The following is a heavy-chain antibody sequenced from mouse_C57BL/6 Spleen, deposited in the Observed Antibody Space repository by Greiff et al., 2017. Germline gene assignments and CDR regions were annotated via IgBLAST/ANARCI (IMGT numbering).Heavy chain of an antibody. D-gene: IGHD1-3*01. J-gene: IGHJ2*01. Sequence: QVQLQQSGAELVRPGASVKLSCKASGYTFTDYYINWVKQRPGQGLEWIARIYPGSGNPYYNEKFKGKATLTAEKSSSTAYMQLSSLTSADSAVYFCARKWGTGDYWGQGTTLTVSS. CDR2: IYPGSGNP. CDR3: ARKWGTGDY. CDR1: GYTFTDYY. V-gene: IGHV1-76*01.